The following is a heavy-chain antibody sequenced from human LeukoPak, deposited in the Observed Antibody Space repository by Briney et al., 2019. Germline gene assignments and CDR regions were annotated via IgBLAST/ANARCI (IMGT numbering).Heavy chain of an antibody. J-gene: IGHJ4*02. CDR1: GFTFSSYT. CDR2: INGRGIT. CDR3: AKERQTGDYFTSDY. Sequence: GGSLRLSCTASGFTFSSYTMSWVRQAPGEGLEWLSAINGRGITYYAGSVKGRFTISRDDSENTLYLQMNSLTVDDTAVYFCAKERQTGDYFTSDYWGQGTLVTVSS. V-gene: IGHV3-23*01. D-gene: IGHD4-17*01.